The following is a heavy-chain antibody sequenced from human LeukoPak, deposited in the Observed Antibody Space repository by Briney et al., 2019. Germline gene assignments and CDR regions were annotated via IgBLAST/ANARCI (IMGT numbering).Heavy chain of an antibody. CDR1: GFTFKTYW. V-gene: IGHV3-7*01. CDR2: INQDGSEK. CDR3: GTRAY. Sequence: GRSLRLSCAASGFTFKTYWMIWVRRPPGKGLEWVANINQDGSEKYYVDSVKGRFTVSRDNAKNSLYLQLNSLRAEDTAVYYCGTRAYWGQGTLVTVSS. J-gene: IGHJ4*02.